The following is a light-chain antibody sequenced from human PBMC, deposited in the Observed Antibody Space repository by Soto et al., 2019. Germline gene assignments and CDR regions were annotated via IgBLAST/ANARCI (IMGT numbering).Light chain of an antibody. V-gene: IGLV2-14*01. CDR3: SSYTTSSTWV. J-gene: IGLJ3*02. Sequence: QSALTQPASVSGSPGQSITISCTGTSSDVGAYNYVSWYQQHPGKAPKLMIYDVTNRPSGVSNRFSGSKSGNTASLTISGLQAEDEADYYCSSYTTSSTWVFGGGTSSPS. CDR1: SSDVGAYNY. CDR2: DVT.